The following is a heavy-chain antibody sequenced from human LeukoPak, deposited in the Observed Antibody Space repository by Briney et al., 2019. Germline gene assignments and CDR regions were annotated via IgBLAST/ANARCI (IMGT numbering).Heavy chain of an antibody. CDR3: ARGRIQLWFGRQYYFDY. D-gene: IGHD5-18*01. CDR1: GGSISSHY. V-gene: IGHV4-59*11. CDR2: IYYSGST. J-gene: IGHJ4*02. Sequence: PSETLSLTCTVSGGSISSHYWSWIRQPPRKGLEWIGYIYYSGSTNYNPSLKSRVTISVDTSKNQFSLKLSSVTAADTAVYYCARGRIQLWFGRQYYFDYWGQGTLVTVSS.